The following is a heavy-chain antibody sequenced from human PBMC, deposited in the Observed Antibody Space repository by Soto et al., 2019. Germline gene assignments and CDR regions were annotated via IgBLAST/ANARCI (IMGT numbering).Heavy chain of an antibody. CDR1: GFTLSKSW. CDR2: MNEGGSGT. V-gene: IGHV3-74*01. CDR3: ATVFDH. Sequence: PGGSLRLSCVASGFTLSKSWMHWVRQVPGKGLEWVSRMNEGGSGTSYADSVRGRFTISRDNAKNTLYLQMDSLRPEDTAVYYCATVFDHWGYGTLVTVSS. D-gene: IGHD4-17*01. J-gene: IGHJ4*01.